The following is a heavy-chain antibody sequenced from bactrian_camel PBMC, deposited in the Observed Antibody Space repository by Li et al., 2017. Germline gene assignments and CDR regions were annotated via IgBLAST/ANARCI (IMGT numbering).Heavy chain of an antibody. CDR2: IDTRTTSP. CDR3: AAQNSWYCGISPRSYRY. V-gene: IGHV3S1*01. J-gene: IGHJ4*01. Sequence: QLVESGGGLVQPGGSLRLSCAASGWTNSDKCMAWFRQAPGKEREGVARIDTRTTSPFYADSVKGRFTISRDSAKNTLYLQMNSLTPEDTGTYYCAAQNSWYCGISPRSYRYWGQGTQVTVS. D-gene: IGHD6*01. CDR1: GWTNSDKC.